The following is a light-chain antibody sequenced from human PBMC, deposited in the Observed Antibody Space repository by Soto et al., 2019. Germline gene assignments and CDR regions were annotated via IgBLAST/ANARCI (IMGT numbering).Light chain of an antibody. Sequence: QSALTQPASVSGSPGQSIAISCTGTSSDVGAYDYVSWYQQHPGKAPKLMIYDVSNRPSGVSSRFSGSKSGNTASLTISGLQAEDEADYYCSSYTSSTTPLYVFGTGTQLTVL. CDR3: SSYTSSTTPLYV. CDR1: SSDVGAYDY. J-gene: IGLJ1*01. CDR2: DVS. V-gene: IGLV2-14*01.